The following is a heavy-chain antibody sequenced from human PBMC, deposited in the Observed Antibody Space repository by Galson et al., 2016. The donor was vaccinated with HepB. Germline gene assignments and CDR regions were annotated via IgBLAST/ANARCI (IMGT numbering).Heavy chain of an antibody. CDR1: GFTFRSYT. D-gene: IGHD3-22*01. Sequence: SLRLSCATSGFTFRSYTMAWVRQAPGKGLEWVSTISGGGDSTYHADSVKGRFTISRDNSKNTLYLQMNNLRAEDTAVYYCARRGVVIRDIDYCGRGTLVTVSS. V-gene: IGHV3-23*01. CDR3: ARRGVVIRDIDY. J-gene: IGHJ4*02. CDR2: ISGGGDST.